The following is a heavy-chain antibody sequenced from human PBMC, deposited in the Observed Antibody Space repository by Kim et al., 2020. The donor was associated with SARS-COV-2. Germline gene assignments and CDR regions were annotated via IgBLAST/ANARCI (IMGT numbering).Heavy chain of an antibody. CDR2: IYHSGTT. Sequence: SETLSLTCAVSGGSVKTAAYSWNWIRQRPGKGLEWVGYIYHSGTTSYNPSLQSRVSISVDESKKLFSLSQSSVTAGDTGVYFCAGRRLETEGDWLDPWG. D-gene: IGHD1-1*01. J-gene: IGHJ5*02. CDR3: AGRRLETEGDWLDP. CDR1: GGSVKTAAYS. V-gene: IGHV4-30-2*05.